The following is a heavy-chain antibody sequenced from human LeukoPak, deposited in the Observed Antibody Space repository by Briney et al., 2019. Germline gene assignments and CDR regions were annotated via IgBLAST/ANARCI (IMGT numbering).Heavy chain of an antibody. CDR1: GFTVSRNY. V-gene: IGHV3-53*01. J-gene: IGHJ3*01. CDR2: IYSGGAT. Sequence: GGSLRLSCAASGFTVSRNYMSWVRQAPGKGLEGVSVIYSGGATYYADSVQGRFTISRDSSKNTLYFQMNSLRAEDTAIYYCARGDLIYSSGWYGAFDVWGQGTMVTVSS. CDR3: ARGDLIYSSGWYGAFDV. D-gene: IGHD6-19*01.